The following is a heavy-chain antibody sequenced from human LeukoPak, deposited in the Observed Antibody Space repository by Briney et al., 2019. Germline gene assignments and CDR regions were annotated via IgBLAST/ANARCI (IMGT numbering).Heavy chain of an antibody. CDR1: GYTLTELS. D-gene: IGHD6-19*01. V-gene: IGHV1-24*01. CDR2: FDPEDGET. Sequence: VKVSCKVSGYTLTELSMHWVRQAPGKGLEWMGGFDPEDGETIYAQKFQGRVTKTEDTSTDTAYMELSSLRSEDTAVYYCATERSSGWYYFDYWGQGTLVTVSS. J-gene: IGHJ4*02. CDR3: ATERSSGWYYFDY.